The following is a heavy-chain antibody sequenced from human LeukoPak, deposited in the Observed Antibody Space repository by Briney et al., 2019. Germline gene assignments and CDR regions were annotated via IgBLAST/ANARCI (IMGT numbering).Heavy chain of an antibody. CDR1: GGSISSGGSY. CDR2: IYYSGST. J-gene: IGHJ6*02. V-gene: IGHV4-31*03. Sequence: SETLSLTCTVSGGSISSGGSYWSWIRQHPGKGLEWIGYIYYSGSTYYNPSLKSRVTISVDTSKNQFSLKLSSVTAADTAVYYCAKSGYSYYYGMDVWGQGTTVTVSS. D-gene: IGHD3-3*01. CDR3: AKSGYSYYYGMDV.